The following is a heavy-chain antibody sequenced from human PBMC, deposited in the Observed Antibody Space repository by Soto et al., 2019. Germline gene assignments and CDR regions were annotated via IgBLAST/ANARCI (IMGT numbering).Heavy chain of an antibody. V-gene: IGHV2-5*02. D-gene: IGHD2-21*02. CDR2: IYWDDDK. CDR3: AHLTAGGFYLDY. CDR1: GFSLRNSGVG. J-gene: IGHJ4*02. Sequence: QITLKESGPTLVKPTQTLTLTCTFSGFSLRNSGVGVGWIRQPPGKALEWLALIYWDDDKRYSPSPKSRLTTXKPXSKTQVVLTMPNMAPVDTATYSCAHLTAGGFYLDYWGQGTPLTVSS.